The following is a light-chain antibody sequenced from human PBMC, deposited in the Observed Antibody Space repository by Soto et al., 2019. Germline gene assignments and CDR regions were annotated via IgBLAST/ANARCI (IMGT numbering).Light chain of an antibody. J-gene: IGKJ1*01. CDR3: QQYGSSPWT. Sequence: EIVLTQSPGTLSLSPGERATLSGRASQSVSSSYLAWYQHKPGQSPRLLIYGASSRATGIPDRFSGSGSGTDFTLTISRLEPEDFAVYYGQQYGSSPWTFGQGTKVDIK. CDR2: GAS. V-gene: IGKV3-20*01. CDR1: QSVSSSY.